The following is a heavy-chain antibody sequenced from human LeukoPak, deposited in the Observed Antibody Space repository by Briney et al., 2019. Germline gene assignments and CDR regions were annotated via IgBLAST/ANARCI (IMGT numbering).Heavy chain of an antibody. CDR3: AKFPFNYYDSSGYLES. CDR1: GFTVSRNY. D-gene: IGHD3-22*01. CDR2: TYSGGST. J-gene: IGHJ4*02. V-gene: IGHV3-53*01. Sequence: GGSLRLSCAASGFTVSRNYMSWVRQAPGKGLEWVSATYSGGSTYYADSVKGRFTISRDNSKNTLYLQMNSLRAEDTAVYYCAKFPFNYYDSSGYLESWGQGTLVTVSS.